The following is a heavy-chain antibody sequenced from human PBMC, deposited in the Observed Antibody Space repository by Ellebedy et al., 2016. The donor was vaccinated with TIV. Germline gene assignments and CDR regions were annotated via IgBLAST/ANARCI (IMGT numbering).Heavy chain of an antibody. CDR3: ASWGDYGGNRHLAY. V-gene: IGHV4-59*01. Sequence: SETLSLTXTVSGDSISSYFWSWIRQPPDKGLEWCVHFFYTGGTNYNTSPKSRVAISGDTSKNQFSLKLSSVTAADTAVYYCASWGDYGGNRHLAYWGQGTLVTVSS. D-gene: IGHD4-23*01. CDR1: GDSISSYF. CDR2: FFYTGGT. J-gene: IGHJ4*02.